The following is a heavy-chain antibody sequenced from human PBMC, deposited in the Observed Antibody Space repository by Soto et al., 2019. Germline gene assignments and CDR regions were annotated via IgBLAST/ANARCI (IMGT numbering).Heavy chain of an antibody. V-gene: IGHV1-69*13. CDR2: IIPIFGTA. D-gene: IGHD2-2*01. J-gene: IGHJ6*02. Sequence: SVKVSCKASGGTFSSYAISWVRQAPGQGLEWMGGIIPIFGTANYAQKFQGRVTITADESTSTAYMELSSLRSGDTAVYYCARETKYCSSTSCRKKNYYYYGMDVWGQGTTVTVSS. CDR3: ARETKYCSSTSCRKKNYYYYGMDV. CDR1: GGTFSSYA.